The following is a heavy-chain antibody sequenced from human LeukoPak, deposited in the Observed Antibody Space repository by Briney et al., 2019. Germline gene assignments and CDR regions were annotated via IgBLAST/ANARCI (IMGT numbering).Heavy chain of an antibody. CDR2: ISYSGST. Sequence: PSETLSLTCTVSGGSISSYYWSWIRQPPGKGLEWIGYISYSGSTNYNPSLKSRVTISVDTSKNQFSLKLTSVTAADTAVYYCARQPEEPDAFDIWGQGTMVTVSS. CDR1: GGSISSYY. D-gene: IGHD1-14*01. V-gene: IGHV4-59*08. J-gene: IGHJ3*02. CDR3: ARQPEEPDAFDI.